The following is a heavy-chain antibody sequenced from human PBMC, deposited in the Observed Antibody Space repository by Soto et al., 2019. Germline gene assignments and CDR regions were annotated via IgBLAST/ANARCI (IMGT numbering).Heavy chain of an antibody. Sequence: EVEMLEYGGGLVQPGGSLRVSCVVSGSTFSKSAMSWVRQAPGKGLEWVSAISGGGGTTYYADSVQGRFTISRDNSKTTVYLQMNTLRAEDTAVYYCAKHNFDYYDDSGYYSGPDYFDSWGQGTLVTVSS. J-gene: IGHJ4*02. CDR1: GSTFSKSA. CDR2: ISGGGGTT. V-gene: IGHV3-23*01. D-gene: IGHD3-22*01. CDR3: AKHNFDYYDDSGYYSGPDYFDS.